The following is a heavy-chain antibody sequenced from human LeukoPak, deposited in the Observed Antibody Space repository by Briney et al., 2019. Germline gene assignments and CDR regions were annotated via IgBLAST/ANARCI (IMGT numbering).Heavy chain of an antibody. CDR2: ISGSGGST. Sequence: GGSLRLSCTASGFTFSNYAMSWVRQAPGKGLEWVSAISGSGGSTYYADSVKGRFTISRDNSKNTLYLQMNSLRAEDTAVYYCANHWYGDYGYFDYWGQGTLVTVSS. CDR1: GFTFSNYA. D-gene: IGHD4-17*01. V-gene: IGHV3-23*01. J-gene: IGHJ4*02. CDR3: ANHWYGDYGYFDY.